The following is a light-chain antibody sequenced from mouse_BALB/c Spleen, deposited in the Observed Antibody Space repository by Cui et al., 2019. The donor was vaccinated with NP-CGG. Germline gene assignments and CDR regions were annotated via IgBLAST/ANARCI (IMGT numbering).Light chain of an antibody. CDR1: TGAVTTSNY. V-gene: IGLV1*01. CDR3: ALWYSNHWV. J-gene: IGLJ1*01. Sequence: QAVVTQESELTTSPGETVTLTSRSSTGAVTTSNYANWVQENPDHLFTGLIGGTNNRVPGVPARFSGSLIGDKAALTITGAQTEDETIYFCALWYSNHWVFGGGTKLTVL. CDR2: GTN.